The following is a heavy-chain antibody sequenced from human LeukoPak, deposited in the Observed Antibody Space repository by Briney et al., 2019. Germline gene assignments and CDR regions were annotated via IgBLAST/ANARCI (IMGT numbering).Heavy chain of an antibody. V-gene: IGHV4-59*01. CDR2: IYYSGST. Sequence: SETLSLTCTVSGGSISSYYWSWIRQPPGKGLEWIGYIYYSGSTNYNPSLKSRVTISVDTSKNQFSLKLSSVTAADTAVYYCARRCFLQGLDYWGQGTLVTLSS. CDR3: ARRCFLQGLDY. CDR1: GGSISSYY. D-gene: IGHD3-3*01. J-gene: IGHJ4*02.